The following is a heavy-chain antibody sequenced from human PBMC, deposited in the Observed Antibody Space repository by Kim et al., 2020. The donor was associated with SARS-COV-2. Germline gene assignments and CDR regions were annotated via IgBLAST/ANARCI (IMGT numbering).Heavy chain of an antibody. J-gene: IGHJ5*02. V-gene: IGHV3-23*01. CDR3: AKGANARYFDWFCIPDWFDP. CDR2: ISGSGGST. CDR1: GFTFSSYA. Sequence: GGSLRLSCAASGFTFSSYAMSWVRQAPGKGLEWVSDISGSGGSTYYADSVKGRFTISRDNSKNPVYLQMNSLRAEDTAVYYCAKGANARYFDWFCIPDWFDPWGQGTLVTLSS. D-gene: IGHD3-9*01.